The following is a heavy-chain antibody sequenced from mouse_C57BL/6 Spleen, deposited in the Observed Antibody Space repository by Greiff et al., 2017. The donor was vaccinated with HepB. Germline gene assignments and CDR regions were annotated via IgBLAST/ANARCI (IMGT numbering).Heavy chain of an antibody. CDR3: ARSLDGNYGDY. D-gene: IGHD2-1*01. CDR1: GYTFTSYW. J-gene: IGHJ2*01. CDR2: IHPNSGST. Sequence: VQLQQSGAELVKPGASVKLSCKASGYTFTSYWMHWVKQRPGQGLEWIGMIHPNSGSTHYNEKFKSKATLTVDKSSSTAYMQLSSLTSEDSAVYYGARSLDGNYGDYWGQGTTLTVSS. V-gene: IGHV1-64*01.